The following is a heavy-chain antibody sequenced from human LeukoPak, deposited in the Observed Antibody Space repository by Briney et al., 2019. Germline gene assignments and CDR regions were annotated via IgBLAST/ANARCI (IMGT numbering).Heavy chain of an antibody. Sequence: GGSLRLSCAASGFTFSSYAMSWVRQAPEKGLEWVSAISGGGSGTYYADSVKGRFTVSRDNSKDTLLLQMNSLRAEDTAIYYCAKGPERYSYGQVDFWGQGTLVTVSS. CDR1: GFTFSSYA. V-gene: IGHV3-23*01. CDR3: AKGPERYSYGQVDF. D-gene: IGHD2-15*01. J-gene: IGHJ4*02. CDR2: ISGGGSGT.